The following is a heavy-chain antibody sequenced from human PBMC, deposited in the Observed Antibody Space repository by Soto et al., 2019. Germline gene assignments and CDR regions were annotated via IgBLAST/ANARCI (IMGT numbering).Heavy chain of an antibody. Sequence: QVQLHQWGAVLLKPSETLSLTCAVYGGSFSGYYWSWIRQPPGKGREWIGEINHSGSTNYNPSLKSRVTISVDTSKNQFSLKLSSVTAADTAVYYCARGRVGWLHSYWYFDLWGRGTLVTVSS. V-gene: IGHV4-34*01. J-gene: IGHJ2*01. CDR3: ARGRVGWLHSYWYFDL. CDR1: GGSFSGYY. D-gene: IGHD5-12*01. CDR2: INHSGST.